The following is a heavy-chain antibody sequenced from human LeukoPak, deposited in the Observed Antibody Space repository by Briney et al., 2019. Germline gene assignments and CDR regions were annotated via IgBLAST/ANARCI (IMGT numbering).Heavy chain of an antibody. J-gene: IGHJ4*02. D-gene: IGHD4-17*01. CDR2: INPNSGGT. CDR1: GYTFTGYY. CDR3: ARDADDDYGEYYFDY. V-gene: IGHV1-2*06. Sequence: ASVKVSCKASGYTFTGYYMHWVRQAPGQGLECMGRINPNSGGTNYAQKFQGRDTMTRDTSISTAYMELSRLRSDDTAVYYCARDADDDYGEYYFDYWGQGTLVTVSS.